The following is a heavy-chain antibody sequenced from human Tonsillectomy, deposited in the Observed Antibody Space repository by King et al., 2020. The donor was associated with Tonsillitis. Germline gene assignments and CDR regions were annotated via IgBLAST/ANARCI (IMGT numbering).Heavy chain of an antibody. CDR1: GFTFDDYA. J-gene: IGHJ4*02. Sequence: EVQLVESGGGLVQPGRSLRLSCAASGFTFDDYAMHWVRQAPGKGLEWVSGISWNSGSIGYADSVKGRFTISRDNAKNSLYPQMNSLRAEDTALYYCAKDKYRVGATNPDYWGQGTLVTVSS. CDR2: ISWNSGSI. D-gene: IGHD1-26*01. CDR3: AKDKYRVGATNPDY. V-gene: IGHV3-9*01.